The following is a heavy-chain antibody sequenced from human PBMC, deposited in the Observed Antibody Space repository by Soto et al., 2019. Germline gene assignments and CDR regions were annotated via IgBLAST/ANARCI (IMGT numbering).Heavy chain of an antibody. V-gene: IGHV3-72*01. CDR3: TRSTPGTTSSDY. Sequence: GGSLRLSCAGPGFTFSDYYIDWVRQAPGKGLEWVGRSRDKGNSYSTDYAASVKGRFTVSRDASKNSLYLQMNSLKTEDTALYYCTRSTPGTTSSDYWGQGTLVTVSS. D-gene: IGHD1-7*01. J-gene: IGHJ4*02. CDR1: GFTFSDYY. CDR2: SRDKGNSYST.